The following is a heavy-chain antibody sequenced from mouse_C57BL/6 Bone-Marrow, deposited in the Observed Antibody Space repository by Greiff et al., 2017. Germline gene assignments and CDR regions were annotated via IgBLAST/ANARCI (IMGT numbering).Heavy chain of an antibody. J-gene: IGHJ3*01. D-gene: IGHD2-1*01. CDR1: GYTFTDYE. V-gene: IGHV1-15*01. Sequence: QVQLQQSGAELVRPGASVTLSCKASGYTFTDYEMHWVKQTPVHGLEWIGAIDPETGGTAYNQKFKGKAILTADKSSSTAYMELRSLTSEDSAVYYCTSYYGNYGFAYWGQGTLVTVSA. CDR3: TSYYGNYGFAY. CDR2: IDPETGGT.